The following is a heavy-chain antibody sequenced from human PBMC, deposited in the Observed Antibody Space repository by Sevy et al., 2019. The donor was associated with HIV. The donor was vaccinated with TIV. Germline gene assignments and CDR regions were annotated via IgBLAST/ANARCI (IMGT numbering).Heavy chain of an antibody. J-gene: IGHJ4*02. CDR1: GFSFISYG. CDR3: AKDMYTGGCLEYYFDS. CDR2: VSYDGSNK. Sequence: GGSLRLSCAASGFSFISYGMHWVRQAPGKGLEWVAVVSYDGSNKKYADSVKGRFTISRDNSKNTLYLQMNSLRAEDTAVYYCAKDMYTGGCLEYYFDSWGQGTLVTVSS. V-gene: IGHV3-30*18. D-gene: IGHD1-26*01.